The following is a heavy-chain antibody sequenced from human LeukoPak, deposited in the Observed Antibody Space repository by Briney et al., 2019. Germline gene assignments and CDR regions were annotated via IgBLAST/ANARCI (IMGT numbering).Heavy chain of an antibody. J-gene: IGHJ4*02. CDR2: IYDSGST. CDR1: GGPIRSRGYH. D-gene: IGHD6-19*01. Sequence: PSETLSLTCTVSGGPIRSRGYHWGWIRPPPGRGLEWIANIYDSGSTDYNPSLRSRVTISVDISKNQFSLKVTSVIAADTAVYYCARGRAGDSSGWYSRTGFDYWGQGTLVTVSS. CDR3: ARGRAGDSSGWYSRTGFDY. V-gene: IGHV4-39*01.